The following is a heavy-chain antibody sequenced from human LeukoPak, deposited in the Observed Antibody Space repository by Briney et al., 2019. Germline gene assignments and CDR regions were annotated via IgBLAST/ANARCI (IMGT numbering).Heavy chain of an antibody. D-gene: IGHD6-13*01. J-gene: IGHJ3*02. CDR1: SGSISSSSYY. V-gene: IGHV4-39*07. CDR3: ARDGDFPSSSWYSAFDI. CDR2: IYYSGST. Sequence: PSETLSLTCTVSSGSISSSSYYWGWIRQPPGKGLEWIGSIYYSGSTYYNPSLKSRVTISVDTSKNQFSLKLSSVTAADTAVYYCARDGDFPSSSWYSAFDIWGQGTMVTVSS.